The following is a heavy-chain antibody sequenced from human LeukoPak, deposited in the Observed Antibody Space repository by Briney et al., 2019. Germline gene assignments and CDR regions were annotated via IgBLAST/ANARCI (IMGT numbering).Heavy chain of an antibody. V-gene: IGHV3-21*01. D-gene: IGHD1-1*01. CDR3: ARQHWNPASIDY. Sequence: PGGSLRLSCAASGFTFSSYSINWVRQAPGKGLEWVSSISSSSSYIYYADSVKGRFTISRDNAKNSLYLQMNSLRAEDTAVYYCARQHWNPASIDYWGQGTLVTVSS. CDR2: ISSSSSYI. J-gene: IGHJ4*02. CDR1: GFTFSSYS.